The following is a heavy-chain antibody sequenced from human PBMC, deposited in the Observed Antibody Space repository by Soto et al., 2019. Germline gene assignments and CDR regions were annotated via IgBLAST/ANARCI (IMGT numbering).Heavy chain of an antibody. CDR1: GGSISSYY. Sequence: SETLSLTCTVPGGSISSYYWSWIRQPPGKGLEWIGYIYYSGSTNYNPSLKSRVTISVDTSKNQFSLKLSSVTAADTAVYYCARGGYYYGSGSYPPFDYWGQGTLVTVSS. V-gene: IGHV4-59*01. J-gene: IGHJ4*02. CDR3: ARGGYYYGSGSYPPFDY. CDR2: IYYSGST. D-gene: IGHD3-10*01.